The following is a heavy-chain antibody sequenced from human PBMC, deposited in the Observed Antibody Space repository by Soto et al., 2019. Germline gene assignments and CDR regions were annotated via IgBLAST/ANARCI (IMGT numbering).Heavy chain of an antibody. J-gene: IGHJ4*02. CDR1: GGSISSGGYY. Sequence: SATLSLTCTVSGGSISSGGYYWSWIRQHPGKGLEWIGYISYSGSTYYNPSLKSRVTISVDTSKNQFSLKLSSVTAADTAVYYCARELRRDCYWDYWGQGTLDTVSS. V-gene: IGHV4-31*03. CDR3: ARELRRDCYWDY. CDR2: ISYSGST. D-gene: IGHD3-10*01.